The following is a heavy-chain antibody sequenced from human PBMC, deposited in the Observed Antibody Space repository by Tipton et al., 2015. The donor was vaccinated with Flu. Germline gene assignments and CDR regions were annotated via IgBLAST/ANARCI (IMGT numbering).Heavy chain of an antibody. D-gene: IGHD6-19*01. CDR2: ISGSGTTI. J-gene: IGHJ4*02. CDR3: ARETQWSNFDY. V-gene: IGHV3-48*03. Sequence: VQLVQSGGGLVQPGGSLRLPCAASGFTFSSYEMNWVRQAPGKGLEWVSYISGSGTTIYHADSVKGRFTISRDNAENSVYLQMNSLRVEDTAVYYCARETQWSNFDYWGQGTLISVSS. CDR1: GFTFSSYE.